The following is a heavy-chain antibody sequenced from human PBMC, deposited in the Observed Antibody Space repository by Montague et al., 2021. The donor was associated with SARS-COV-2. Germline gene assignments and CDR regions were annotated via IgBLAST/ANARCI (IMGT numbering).Heavy chain of an antibody. CDR2: FYTTGST. V-gene: IGHV4-4*07. J-gene: IGHJ2*01. CDR3: ARPTFYSSGWWDNWYFDL. D-gene: IGHD6-19*01. Sequence: SETLSLTCTVSGGSISSYYWSWIRQPPGKGLEWIGCFYTTGSTNYNPSLKSRVTMSVDTSKNQFSLKLSSVTAADTAVYYCARPTFYSSGWWDNWYFDLWGRGTLVTVSS. CDR1: GGSISSYY.